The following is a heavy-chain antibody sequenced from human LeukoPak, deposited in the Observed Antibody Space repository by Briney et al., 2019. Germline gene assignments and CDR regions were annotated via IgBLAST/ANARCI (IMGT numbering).Heavy chain of an antibody. Sequence: SETLSLTCTVSGYSISSGYYWGWIRQPPGKGLEWIGSIYHSGSTYYNPSLKSRVTISVDTSKNQFSLKLSSVTAADTAVYYCARAHYYGSGLSFFDYWGQGTLVTVSS. J-gene: IGHJ4*02. CDR2: IYHSGST. CDR3: ARAHYYGSGLSFFDY. V-gene: IGHV4-38-2*02. D-gene: IGHD3-10*01. CDR1: GYSISSGYY.